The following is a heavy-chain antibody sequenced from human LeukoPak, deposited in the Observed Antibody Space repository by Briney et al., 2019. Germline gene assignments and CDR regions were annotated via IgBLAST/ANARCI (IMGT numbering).Heavy chain of an antibody. CDR3: ARGRGSSGWYNDY. J-gene: IGHJ4*02. V-gene: IGHV4-34*01. CDR1: GGSFSGYY. D-gene: IGHD6-19*01. Sequence: PSETLSLTCAVYGGSFSGYYWSWIRQPPGKGPEWIGEINHSGSTNYNPSLKSRVTISVDTSKNQFSLKLSSVTAADTAVYYCARGRGSSGWYNDYWGQGTLVTVSS. CDR2: INHSGST.